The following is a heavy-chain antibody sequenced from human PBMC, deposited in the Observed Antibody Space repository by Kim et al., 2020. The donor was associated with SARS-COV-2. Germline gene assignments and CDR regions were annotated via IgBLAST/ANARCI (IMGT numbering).Heavy chain of an antibody. CDR3: ARDPYRIAVAGTLLDY. J-gene: IGHJ4*02. CDR1: GFTFSSYS. V-gene: IGHV3-21*01. CDR2: ISSSSSYI. D-gene: IGHD6-19*01. Sequence: GGSLRLSCAASGFTFSSYSMNWVRQAPGKGLEWVSSISSSSSYIYYADSVKGRFTISRDNAKNSLYLQMNSLRAEDTAVYYCARDPYRIAVAGTLLDYWGQGTLVTVSS.